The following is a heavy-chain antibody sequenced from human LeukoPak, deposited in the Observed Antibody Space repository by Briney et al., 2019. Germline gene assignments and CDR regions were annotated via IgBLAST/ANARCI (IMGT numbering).Heavy chain of an antibody. CDR2: IYYSGST. J-gene: IGHJ6*03. CDR1: GGSISSSSYY. Sequence: PSETLSLTCTVSGGSISSSSYYWGWIRKPPGKGLEWIGSIYYSGSTYYNPSLKSRVTISVDTSKNQFSLKLSSVTAADTAVYYCARQGIAASGYYYYMDVWGKGTTVTVSS. V-gene: IGHV4-39*01. CDR3: ARQGIAASGYYYYMDV. D-gene: IGHD6-13*01.